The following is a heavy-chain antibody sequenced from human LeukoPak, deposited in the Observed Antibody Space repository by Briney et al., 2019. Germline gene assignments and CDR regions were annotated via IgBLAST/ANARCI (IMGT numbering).Heavy chain of an antibody. CDR2: ISSSSSYT. D-gene: IGHD2-21*02. V-gene: IGHV3-21*05. CDR3: TREGWGLDY. J-gene: IGHJ4*02. Sequence: PGGSLRLSCAASGFSFSSYEMNWVRQAPGKGLECISYISSSSSYTDYADSVRGRFTISRDNAKNTLYLQMSTLRAEDTAVYYCTREGWGLDYWGQGTLVTVSS. CDR1: GFSFSSYE.